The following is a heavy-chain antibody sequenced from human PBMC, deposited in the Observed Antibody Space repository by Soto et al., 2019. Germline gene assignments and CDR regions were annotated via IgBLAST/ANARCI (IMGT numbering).Heavy chain of an antibody. V-gene: IGHV3-23*01. CDR3: AKDGGSVCSGGTCYFQAPDY. CDR1: GFTFSSYA. Sequence: PVGSLRLSCAASGFTFSSYAMSWVRQAPGKGLEWVSGIDGSGRNTYYADSVKGRFTISRDNSKNTLSVQMNGLRVEDTALYYCAKDGGSVCSGGTCYFQAPDYWGQ. D-gene: IGHD2-15*01. CDR2: IDGSGRNT. J-gene: IGHJ4*02.